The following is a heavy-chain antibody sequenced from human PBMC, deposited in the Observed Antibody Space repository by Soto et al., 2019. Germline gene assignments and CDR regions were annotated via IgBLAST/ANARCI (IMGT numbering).Heavy chain of an antibody. J-gene: IGHJ6*02. D-gene: IGHD2-2*01. CDR1: GGSISSYY. V-gene: IGHV4-59*01. CDR3: ARRYCSSTSCYEYGMXV. Sequence: ETLSLTCTVSGGSISSYYWSWIRQPPGKGLEWIGYIYYSGSTNYNPSLKSRVTISVDTSKNQFSLKLSSVTAADTAVYYCARRYCSSTSCYEYGMXVWGQGTTVTVSS. CDR2: IYYSGST.